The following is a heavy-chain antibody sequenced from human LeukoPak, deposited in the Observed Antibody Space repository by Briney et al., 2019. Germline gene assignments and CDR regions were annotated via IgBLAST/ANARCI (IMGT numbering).Heavy chain of an antibody. J-gene: IGHJ4*02. CDR2: ISFDGSNQ. Sequence: GGTLRLSCAASGFTFSGYGMHWVRQAPGKGLEWVALISFDGSNQYYADSVKGRFTISRDNSKNTLYLQMSSLRAEDTAVYYCAKPPEVGATVAYFDYWGQGTLVTVSS. CDR1: GFTFSGYG. D-gene: IGHD1-26*01. V-gene: IGHV3-30*18. CDR3: AKPPEVGATVAYFDY.